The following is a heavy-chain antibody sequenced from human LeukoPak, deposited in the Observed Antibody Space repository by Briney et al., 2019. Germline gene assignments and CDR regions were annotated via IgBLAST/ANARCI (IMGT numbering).Heavy chain of an antibody. CDR1: GFAFSNAW. V-gene: IGHV3-15*07. CDR3: ATDSYDST. J-gene: IGHJ5*02. Sequence: GGSLRLSCATSGFAFSNAWMNWVRQAPGKGLEWVGRIRSNSDGGTIDYAAPVKGRFTLSRDDSKTTLYLQMNSLQTEDTAVYYCATDSYDSTWGQGTLVTVSS. CDR2: IRSNSDGGTI. D-gene: IGHD3-22*01.